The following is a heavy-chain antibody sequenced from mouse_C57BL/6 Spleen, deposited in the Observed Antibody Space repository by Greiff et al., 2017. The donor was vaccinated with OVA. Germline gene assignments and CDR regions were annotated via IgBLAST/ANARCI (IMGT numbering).Heavy chain of an antibody. CDR3: ARITTVGAGALDY. CDR1: GFSLSTSGMG. V-gene: IGHV8-12*01. J-gene: IGHJ4*01. CDR2: IYWDDDK. Sequence: QVTLKVSGPGILQSSQTLSLTCSFSGFSLSTSGMGVSWIRPPSGKGLVWLAHIYWDDDKRYNPFLKRRPTISKDTSRNQVFLKITSVDNADTATYYCARITTVGAGALDYWGQGTSVTVSS. D-gene: IGHD1-1*01.